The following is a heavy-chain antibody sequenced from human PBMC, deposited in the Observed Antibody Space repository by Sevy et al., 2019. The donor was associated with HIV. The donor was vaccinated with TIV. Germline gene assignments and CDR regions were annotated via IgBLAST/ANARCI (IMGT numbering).Heavy chain of an antibody. J-gene: IGHJ6*03. CDR3: ARGDIVLMVYARDPYYYYYMDV. CDR1: GYTFTSYD. Sequence: ASVKVSCKASGYTFTSYDINWVRQATGQGLEWMGWMNPNSGNTGYAQKFQGRVTMTRNTSISTAYMELSSLRSEDTAVYYCARGDIVLMVYARDPYYYYYMDVWGKGTTVTVSS. D-gene: IGHD2-8*01. V-gene: IGHV1-8*01. CDR2: MNPNSGNT.